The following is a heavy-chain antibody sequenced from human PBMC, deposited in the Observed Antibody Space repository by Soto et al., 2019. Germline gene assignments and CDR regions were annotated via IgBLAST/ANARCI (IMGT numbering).Heavy chain of an antibody. CDR2: IIPIYGTA. J-gene: IGHJ4*02. D-gene: IGHD6-19*01. CDR1: GGTFSSYA. Sequence: ASVKVSCKASGGTFSSYAISWVRQAPGQGLEWMGGIIPIYGTANYAQKFQGRVTITRDTSTSTAYMELSSLRSEDTAVYYCARDQYSSGWYKWMDYRGQGTLVTVSS. CDR3: ARDQYSSGWYKWMDY. V-gene: IGHV1-69*05.